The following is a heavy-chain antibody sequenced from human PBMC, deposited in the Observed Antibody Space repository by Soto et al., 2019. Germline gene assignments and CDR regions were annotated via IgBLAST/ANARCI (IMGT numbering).Heavy chain of an antibody. CDR1: GGTFSSYA. CDR3: ASPGVLWFGELLYYY. D-gene: IGHD3-10*01. V-gene: IGHV1-69*13. J-gene: IGHJ4*02. CDR2: IIPIFGTA. Sequence: SVKVSCKASGGTFSSYAISWVRQAPGQGLEWMGGIIPIFGTANYAQKFQGRVTITAGESTSTAYMELSSLRSEDTAVYYCASPGVLWFGELLYYYWGQGTLVTVSS.